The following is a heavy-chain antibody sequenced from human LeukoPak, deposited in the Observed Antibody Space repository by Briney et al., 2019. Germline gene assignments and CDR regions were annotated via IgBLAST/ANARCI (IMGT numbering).Heavy chain of an antibody. Sequence: PSETLSLTCAVYGGSFSGYYWSWIRQPPGKGLEWIGEINHSGSTNYNPSLKSRVTISVDTSKNQFPLKLSSVTAADTAVYYCARVGIAAAGYYYYGMDVWGQGTTVTVSS. D-gene: IGHD6-13*01. CDR3: ARVGIAAAGYYYYGMDV. J-gene: IGHJ6*02. V-gene: IGHV4-34*01. CDR1: GGSFSGYY. CDR2: INHSGST.